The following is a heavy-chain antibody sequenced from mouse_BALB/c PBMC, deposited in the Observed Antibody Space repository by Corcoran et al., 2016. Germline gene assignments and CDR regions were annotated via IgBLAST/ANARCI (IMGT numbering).Heavy chain of an antibody. V-gene: IGHV14-1*02. CDR3: ARSSDYDVAY. CDR2: IDPENGNT. J-gene: IGHJ3*01. CDR1: GFNIKEYY. Sequence: EVQLQQSGAELVRPGALVKLSCKASGFNIKEYYMHWVKQRPEQGLEWIGWIDPENGNTIYDPKFQGKASITADTSSNTAYLQLSSLTSEDTAVYYCARSSDYDVAYWGQGTLVTVSA. D-gene: IGHD2-4*01.